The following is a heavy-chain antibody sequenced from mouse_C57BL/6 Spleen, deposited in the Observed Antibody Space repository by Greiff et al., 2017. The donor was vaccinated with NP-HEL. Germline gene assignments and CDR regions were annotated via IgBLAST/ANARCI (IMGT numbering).Heavy chain of an antibody. CDR2: IYPGSGNT. D-gene: IGHD3-1*01. Sequence: QVQLQQSGAELVRPGASVKLSCKASGYTFTDYYINWVKQRPGQGLEWIARIYPGSGNTYYNEKFKGKATLTAEKSSSTAYMQLSSLTSEDSAVYFCARSGFGFWYFDVWGTGTTVTVSS. V-gene: IGHV1-76*01. CDR3: ARSGFGFWYFDV. J-gene: IGHJ1*03. CDR1: GYTFTDYY.